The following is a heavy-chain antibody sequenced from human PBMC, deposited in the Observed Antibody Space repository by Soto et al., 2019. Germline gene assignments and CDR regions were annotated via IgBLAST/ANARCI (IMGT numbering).Heavy chain of an antibody. V-gene: IGHV4-59*01. J-gene: IGHJ6*02. Sequence: PSETLSLTCTVSGGSIRGYYCSWSRQSPGKGLEYIGYIYYRGSTNYNPSLKSRVTMSVDTSRNQFSLKVNSVTAADTAVYYCARQQLLPFYYALDVWGQGTTVTVSS. CDR2: IYYRGST. CDR1: GGSIRGYY. D-gene: IGHD6-13*01. CDR3: ARQQLLPFYYALDV.